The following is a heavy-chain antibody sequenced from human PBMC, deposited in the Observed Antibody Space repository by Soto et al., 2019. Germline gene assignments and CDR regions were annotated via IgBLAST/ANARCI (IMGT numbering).Heavy chain of an antibody. V-gene: IGHV3-11*01. CDR2: ISSSGSTI. Sequence: PGGSLRLSCAASGFTFSDYYMSWIRQAPGKGLEWVSYISSSGSTIYYADSVKGRFTISRDNAKNSLYLQMNSLRAEDTAVYYCARDRKVSSSWYVYYYYYYGMDVWGQGTTVTVSS. CDR3: ARDRKVSSSWYVYYYYYYGMDV. J-gene: IGHJ6*02. CDR1: GFTFSDYY. D-gene: IGHD6-13*01.